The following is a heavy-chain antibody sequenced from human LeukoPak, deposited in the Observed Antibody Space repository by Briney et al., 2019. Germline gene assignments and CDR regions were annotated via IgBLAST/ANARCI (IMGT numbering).Heavy chain of an antibody. Sequence: GGPLRLSCAASGFTFSSYAMGWVRQAPGKGLEWVSAITASGGNTYYADSVKGRFTISRDNSKNTLYLQVNSLRAEDTAVYYCAKGNGYSYGRYYFDYWGQGTLVTVSS. CDR3: AKGNGYSYGRYYFDY. V-gene: IGHV3-23*01. CDR2: ITASGGNT. J-gene: IGHJ4*02. CDR1: GFTFSSYA. D-gene: IGHD5-18*01.